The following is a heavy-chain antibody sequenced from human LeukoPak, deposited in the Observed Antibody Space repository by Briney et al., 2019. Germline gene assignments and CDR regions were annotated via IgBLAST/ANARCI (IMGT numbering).Heavy chain of an antibody. CDR1: GGTFSSSG. V-gene: IGHV1-69*06. Sequence: SVKVSCKASGGTFSSSGINWVRQAPGQGLEWVGGIIPIFDTPNYAHKFQGRVTITADKSTSTAYMELSSLRSEGTAVYYCTRGAFNYNDGYYHGMDVWGKGTTVTVSS. CDR3: TRGAFNYNDGYYHGMDV. CDR2: IIPIFDTP. D-gene: IGHD1-1*01. J-gene: IGHJ6*04.